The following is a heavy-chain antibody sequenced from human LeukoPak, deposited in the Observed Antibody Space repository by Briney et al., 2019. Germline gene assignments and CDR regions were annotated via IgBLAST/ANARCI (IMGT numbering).Heavy chain of an antibody. CDR3: ARHAVTTTFDY. V-gene: IGHV4-59*08. J-gene: IGHJ4*02. Sequence: SETLSLTCTVSGGPISSYYWSWIRQPPGKGLEWIGYIYYSGSTNYNPSLKSRVTISVDTSKNQFSLKLTSVTAADTAVFYCARHAVTTTFDYWGQGTLVTVSS. D-gene: IGHD4-17*01. CDR1: GGPISSYY. CDR2: IYYSGST.